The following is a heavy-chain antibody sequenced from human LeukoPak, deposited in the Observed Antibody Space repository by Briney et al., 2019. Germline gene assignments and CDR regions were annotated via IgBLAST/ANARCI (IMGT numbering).Heavy chain of an antibody. CDR2: ISYDGSNK. D-gene: IGHD5-12*01. J-gene: IGHJ3*02. Sequence: GGSLRLSCAASGFTFSSYAMHWVRQAPGKGLEWVAVISYDGSNKYYADSVKGRFTISRDNSKNTLYLQMNSLRAEDTAVYYCAKGASGYDEGADAFDIWGQGTMVTVSS. CDR3: AKGASGYDEGADAFDI. CDR1: GFTFSSYA. V-gene: IGHV3-30-3*01.